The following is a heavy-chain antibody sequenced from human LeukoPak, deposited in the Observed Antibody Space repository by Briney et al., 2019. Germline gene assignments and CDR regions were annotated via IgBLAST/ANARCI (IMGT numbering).Heavy chain of an antibody. CDR3: ARESPDTAMVRLYWYFDL. Sequence: GASVKVSCKASGYTFTSYGISWVRQAPGQGLEWMGWISAYNGNTNYAQKLQGRVTMTTDTSTSTAYMELRSLRSDDTAVYYCARESPDTAMVRLYWYFDLWGRGTLVTVSS. CDR2: ISAYNGNT. D-gene: IGHD5-18*01. CDR1: GYTFTSYG. V-gene: IGHV1-18*01. J-gene: IGHJ2*01.